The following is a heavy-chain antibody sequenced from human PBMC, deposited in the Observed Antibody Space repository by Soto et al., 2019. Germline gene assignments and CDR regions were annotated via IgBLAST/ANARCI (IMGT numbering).Heavy chain of an antibody. Sequence: GESLKISCKGSGYSFTSYWISWVRQMPGKGLEWMGRIDPSDSYTNYSPSFQGHVTISADKSISTAYLQWSSLKASDTAMYYCARLQTPHPYCGGDCYENVSWGQGTLVTVSS. J-gene: IGHJ4*02. CDR3: ARLQTPHPYCGGDCYENVS. CDR1: GYSFTSYW. CDR2: IDPSDSYT. V-gene: IGHV5-10-1*01. D-gene: IGHD2-21*02.